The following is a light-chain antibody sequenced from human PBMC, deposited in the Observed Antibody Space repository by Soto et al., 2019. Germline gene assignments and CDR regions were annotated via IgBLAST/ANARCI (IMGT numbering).Light chain of an antibody. CDR1: QRLVNRSGYNY. J-gene: IGKJ1*01. CDR2: LAS. CDR3: MQRLKTPWT. V-gene: IGKV2-28*01. Sequence: DFVMTQSPLSRPVTAGEPGSSSCRSIQRLVNRSGYNYLAWYLQKPGQSPRLLIYLASHRASGIPDRFSGSESGTDFTLTISRVEAEDVGVYYCMQRLKTPWTFGQRTKVDIK.